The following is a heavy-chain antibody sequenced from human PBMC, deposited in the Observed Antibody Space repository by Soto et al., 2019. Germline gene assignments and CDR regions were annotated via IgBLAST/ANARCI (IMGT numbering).Heavy chain of an antibody. V-gene: IGHV3-23*01. Sequence: EVPLLESGVGVVQPGGSLRLSCAASGFTFSRYALSWVRQAPGKGLEWALAISGSGGSTYYADSVKGRFTISSDNSKNTLYLQMNRLRAEDTAVYYCAKAVCSGGSCYSHYWGQGTLVTVSS. CDR2: ISGSGGST. CDR3: AKAVCSGGSCYSHY. CDR1: GFTFSRYA. J-gene: IGHJ4*02. D-gene: IGHD2-15*01.